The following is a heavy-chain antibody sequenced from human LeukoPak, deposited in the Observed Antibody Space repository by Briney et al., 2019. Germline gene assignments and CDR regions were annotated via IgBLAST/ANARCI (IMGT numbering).Heavy chain of an antibody. CDR2: IYYSGST. D-gene: IGHD3-22*01. CDR3: ARDLDYYDSTYAFDI. J-gene: IGHJ3*02. Sequence: PSETLSLTCTVSGGSISSSSYYWGWIRQPPGKGLEWIGSIYYSGSTYYNPSLKSRVTISVDTSKNQFSLKLSSVTAADTAVYHCARDLDYYDSTYAFDIWGQGTMVTVSS. V-gene: IGHV4-39*07. CDR1: GGSISSSSYY.